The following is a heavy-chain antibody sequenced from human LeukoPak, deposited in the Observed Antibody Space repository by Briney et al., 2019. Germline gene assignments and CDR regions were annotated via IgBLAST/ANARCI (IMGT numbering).Heavy chain of an antibody. V-gene: IGHV3-23*01. CDR3: AKVMKGSERLTMVRGVIIKTAGLYYMDV. CDR2: ISASGGST. J-gene: IGHJ6*03. CDR1: GFTFSSYS. Sequence: PGGSLRLSCAASGFTFSSYSMNWVRQAPGKGLEWVSSISASGGSTNYADSVKGRFTISRDNSKNTVYLQMNSLRAEDTAVYYCAKVMKGSERLTMVRGVIIKTAGLYYMDVWGKGTTVTVSS. D-gene: IGHD3-10*01.